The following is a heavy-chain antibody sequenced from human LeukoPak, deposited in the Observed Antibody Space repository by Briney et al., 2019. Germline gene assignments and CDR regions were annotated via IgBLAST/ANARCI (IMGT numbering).Heavy chain of an antibody. D-gene: IGHD3-22*01. CDR3: AAQYYYDSSGYELDY. CDR2: IRYDGSNK. Sequence: GRSLRLSCAASGFTFSSYGMRWVRQAPGKGLEWVAFIRYDGSNKYYADSVNGRFTIARDNSKNTLYLQMNSLRAEDTAVYYCAAQYYYDSSGYELDYWGQGTLVTVSS. CDR1: GFTFSSYG. J-gene: IGHJ4*02. V-gene: IGHV3-30*02.